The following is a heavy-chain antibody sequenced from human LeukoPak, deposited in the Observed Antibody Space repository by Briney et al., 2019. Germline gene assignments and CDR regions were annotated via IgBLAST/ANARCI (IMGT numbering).Heavy chain of an antibody. CDR1: GFTFSSYA. D-gene: IGHD3-22*01. CDR3: ARDYYSDTSGYYYGADY. J-gene: IGHJ4*02. CDR2: ISSNGGST. V-gene: IGHV3-64*01. Sequence: PGGSLRLSCAASGFTFSSYAIHWVRQAPGKGLEYVSTISSNGGSTYYANSVKGRFTISRDNSKNTLYLQVGSLRAEDMAVYFCARDYYSDTSGYYYGADYWGQGTLVTVSS.